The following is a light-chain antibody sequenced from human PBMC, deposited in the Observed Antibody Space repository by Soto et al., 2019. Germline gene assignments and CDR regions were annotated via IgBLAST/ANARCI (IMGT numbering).Light chain of an antibody. CDR2: EAS. Sequence: DIQMTHSPSTLPASVGDRVTITCRSTQSISKWLAWYQQKPGKAPKLLIYEASSLDRGVPSRFSGSGSGTEFSLTISSLQPEDFATYYCQHQSYRLGQGTRLESK. CDR1: QSISKW. CDR3: QHQSYR. J-gene: IGKJ2*03. V-gene: IGKV1-5*03.